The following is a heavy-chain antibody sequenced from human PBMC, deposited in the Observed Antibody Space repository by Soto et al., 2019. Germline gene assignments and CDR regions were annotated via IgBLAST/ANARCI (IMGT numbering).Heavy chain of an antibody. J-gene: IGHJ1*01. CDR2: IYYSGST. Sequence: SETLSLTCTVSGGSISSGGYYWSWIRQHPGKGLEWIGYIYYSGSTYYNPSLKSRVTISVDTSKNQFSLKLSSVTAADTAVYYCARDGDKGCSSTSCYVLSPRHAEYFQHWGQGTLVTVSS. D-gene: IGHD2-2*01. V-gene: IGHV4-31*03. CDR1: GGSISSGGYY. CDR3: ARDGDKGCSSTSCYVLSPRHAEYFQH.